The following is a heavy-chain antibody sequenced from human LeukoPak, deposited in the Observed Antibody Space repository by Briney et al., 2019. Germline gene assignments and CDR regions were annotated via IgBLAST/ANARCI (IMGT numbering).Heavy chain of an antibody. J-gene: IGHJ4*02. V-gene: IGHV3-30*02. CDR3: ARERRGDPYYFDY. CDR2: IRYDGSNK. D-gene: IGHD2-21*02. CDR1: GFTFSSYG. Sequence: PGGSLRLSCAASGFTFSSYGMHWVRQAPGKGLEWVAFIRYDGSNKYYADSVKGRFTISRDNSKNTLYLQMNSLRAEDTAVYYCARERRGDPYYFDYWGQGTLVTVSS.